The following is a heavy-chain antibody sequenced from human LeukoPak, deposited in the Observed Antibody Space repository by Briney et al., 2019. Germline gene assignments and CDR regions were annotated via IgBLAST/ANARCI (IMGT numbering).Heavy chain of an antibody. CDR3: GRVPKIFWSVYYPGNGFAP. D-gene: IGHD3-3*01. CDR1: GGSISSYY. CDR2: IYYSGST. J-gene: IGHJ5*02. V-gene: IGHV4-59*01. Sequence: SETLSLTCTVSGGSISSYYWSWIRQPPGKGLEWIGYIYYSGSTNYNPSLKSRVTISVDTSKNQFSLKLSSVTAADTAVYYCGRVPKIFWSVYYPGNGFAPGGRGTLAPFPS.